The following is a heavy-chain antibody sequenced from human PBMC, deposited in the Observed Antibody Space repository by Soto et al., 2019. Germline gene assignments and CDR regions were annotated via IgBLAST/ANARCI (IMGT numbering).Heavy chain of an antibody. CDR2: IGTAGDT. D-gene: IGHD3-16*01. CDR3: ARGGALMNYYYYGMDV. CDR1: GFTFSSYD. J-gene: IGHJ6*02. Sequence: PGGSLSLSCVASGFTFSSYDMHWVRQATGKGLEWVSAIGTAGDTYYPGSVKGRFTISRENAKNSLYLQMNSLRAGDTAVYYCARGGALMNYYYYGMDVWGQGTTVTVSS. V-gene: IGHV3-13*01.